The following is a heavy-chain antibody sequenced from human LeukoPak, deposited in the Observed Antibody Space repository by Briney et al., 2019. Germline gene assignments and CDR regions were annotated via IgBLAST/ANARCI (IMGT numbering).Heavy chain of an antibody. V-gene: IGHV1-69*13. J-gene: IGHJ4*02. CDR2: IIPIFGTA. D-gene: IGHD3-22*01. Sequence: WASVKVSCKASGGTFSSYAISWVRQAPGQGLEWMGGIIPIFGTANYAQKFQGRVTITADESTSTAYMELSSLRSEDTAVYYCARPDFRPYYYDSSGYWPLDYWGQGTLVTVSS. CDR1: GGTFSSYA. CDR3: ARPDFRPYYYDSSGYWPLDY.